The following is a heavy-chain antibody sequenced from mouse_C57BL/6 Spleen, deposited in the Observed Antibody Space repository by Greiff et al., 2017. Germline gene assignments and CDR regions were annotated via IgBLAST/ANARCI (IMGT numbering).Heavy chain of an antibody. CDR1: GYTFTNYW. D-gene: IGHD2-3*01. Sequence: QVQLKESGAELVRPGPSVKMSCKASGYTFTNYWIGWAKQRPGHGLEWIGDIYPGGGYTNYNEKFKGKATLTADKSSSTAYMQFSSLTSEDSAIYYCARYDGSMDYWGQGTSVTVSS. CDR2: IYPGGGYT. CDR3: ARYDGSMDY. V-gene: IGHV1-63*01. J-gene: IGHJ4*01.